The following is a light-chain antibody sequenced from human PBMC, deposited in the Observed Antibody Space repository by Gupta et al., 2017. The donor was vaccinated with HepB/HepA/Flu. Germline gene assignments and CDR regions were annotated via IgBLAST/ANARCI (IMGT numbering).Light chain of an antibody. CDR3: QQRSTWPLT. J-gene: IGKJ4*01. CDR2: EAS. Sequence: EIVLTQSPATVSLFPGERATLSCRASQSVSSRLGWYQQKPGQAPRLLIYEASHRATGIPARFSGSGSGTEFTLTISSREPEDFAIYYCQQRSTWPLTFGGRTKVEIK. CDR1: QSVSSR. V-gene: IGKV3-11*01.